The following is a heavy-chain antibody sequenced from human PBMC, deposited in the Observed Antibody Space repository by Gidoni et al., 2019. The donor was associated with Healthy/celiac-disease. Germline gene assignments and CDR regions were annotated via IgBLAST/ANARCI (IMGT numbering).Heavy chain of an antibody. J-gene: IGHJ5*02. V-gene: IGHV1-46*02. CDR1: GYTFNSYY. D-gene: IGHD2-2*01. CDR3: ASSDCSSTSCYSGFDP. Sequence: QVQLVQSGAEVKKPGASVKVSCKASGYTFNSYYMHWVRQAPGQGLEWMGIINPSGGSTSYAQKFQGRVTMTRDTSTSTVYMELSSLRSEDTAVYYCASSDCSSTSCYSGFDPWGQGTLVTVSS. CDR2: INPSGGST.